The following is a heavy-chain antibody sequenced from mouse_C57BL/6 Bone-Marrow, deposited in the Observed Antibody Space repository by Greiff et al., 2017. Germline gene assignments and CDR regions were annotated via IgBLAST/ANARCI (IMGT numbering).Heavy chain of an antibody. CDR3: ARNFRYYGSSPYYFDY. D-gene: IGHD1-1*01. J-gene: IGHJ2*01. Sequence: VQLVESGPGLVAPSQSLSITCTVSGFSLTSYAISWVRQPPGKGLEWLGVIWTGGDTNYNSALKSRLSISKDNSKSQVFLKMNSLQTDDTARYYCARNFRYYGSSPYYFDYWGQGTTLTVSS. V-gene: IGHV2-9-1*01. CDR1: GFSLTSYA. CDR2: IWTGGDT.